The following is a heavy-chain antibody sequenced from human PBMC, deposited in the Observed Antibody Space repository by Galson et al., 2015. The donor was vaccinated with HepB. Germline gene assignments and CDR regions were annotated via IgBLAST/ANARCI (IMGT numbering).Heavy chain of an antibody. CDR2: INTNTGTP. CDR1: GYTFTSYV. V-gene: IGHV7-4-1*02. D-gene: IGHD6-19*01. J-gene: IGHJ6*02. Sequence: KASGYTFTSYVINWVRQAPGQGLEWMGGINTNTGTPTYAQGFTGRFVFSLDTSVSTAYLQISSLKTEDTAVYYCARVTSIYDFSSRAYSYYYYGMDVWGQGTTVAVSS. CDR3: ARVTSIYDFSSRAYSYYYYGMDV.